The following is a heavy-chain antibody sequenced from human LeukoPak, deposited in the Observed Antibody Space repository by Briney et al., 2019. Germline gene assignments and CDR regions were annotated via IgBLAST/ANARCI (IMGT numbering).Heavy chain of an antibody. CDR3: ADYGEYAKGY. J-gene: IGHJ4*02. CDR2: INHSGST. CDR1: GGSFSGYY. Sequence: SETLSLTCAVYGGSFSGYYWSWIRQPPGKGLEWIGEINHSGSTNYNPSLKSRVTISVDTSKNQFSLKLSSVTAADTAVYYCADYGEYAKGYWGQGTLVIVSS. D-gene: IGHD4-17*01. V-gene: IGHV4-34*01.